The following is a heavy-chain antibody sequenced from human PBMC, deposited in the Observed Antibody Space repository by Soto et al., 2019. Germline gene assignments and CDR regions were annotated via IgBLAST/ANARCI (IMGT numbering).Heavy chain of an antibody. V-gene: IGHV4-31*02. J-gene: IGHJ5*02. CDR2: IYFSGTT. CDR1: GGSISSGDYY. CDR3: ARRDRSGFSYWLDA. Sequence: SETLSLTXTVSGGSISSGDYYWSWIRQHPGKGLEWIGTIYFSGTTYYNPSLKSRVTISVDTSKNQFSLNLSSVTAADTAVYYCARRDRSGFSYWLDAWGQGTLVTVSS. D-gene: IGHD3-22*01.